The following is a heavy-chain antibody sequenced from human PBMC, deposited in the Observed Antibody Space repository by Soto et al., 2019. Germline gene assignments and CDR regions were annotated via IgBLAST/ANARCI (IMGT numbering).Heavy chain of an antibody. CDR3: AKDLDPYYYYGMDV. CDR1: GFTFSSYG. Sequence: PGGSLRLSCAASGFTFSSYGMHWVRQAPGKGLEWVAVISYDGSNKYYADSVKGRFTISRGNSKNTLYLQMNSLRAEDTAVYYCAKDLDPYYYYGMDVWGQGTTVTVSS. D-gene: IGHD3-3*01. J-gene: IGHJ6*02. V-gene: IGHV3-30*18. CDR2: ISYDGSNK.